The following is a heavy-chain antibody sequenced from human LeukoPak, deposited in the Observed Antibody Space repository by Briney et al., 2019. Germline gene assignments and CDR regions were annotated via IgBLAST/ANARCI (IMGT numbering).Heavy chain of an antibody. CDR2: FSISGTT. J-gene: IGHJ1*01. V-gene: IGHV4-4*07. Sequence: SETLSLTCTVSGGSISSSYWSWIRQPAGKGLEWIGRFSISGTTNYNPSLRSRVSISVDKSKNQFSLNLSSVTAADTAVYYCARLEGSGSTDYWSQGNLVTVSS. CDR3: ARLEGSGSTDY. CDR1: GGSISSSY. D-gene: IGHD2-21*01.